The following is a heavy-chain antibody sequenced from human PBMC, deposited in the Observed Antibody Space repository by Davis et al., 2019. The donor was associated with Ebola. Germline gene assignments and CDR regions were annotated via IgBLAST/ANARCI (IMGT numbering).Heavy chain of an antibody. V-gene: IGHV3-15*01. CDR3: TTDLVVAAHKFDY. CDR1: GFTFSSYW. D-gene: IGHD2-15*01. J-gene: IGHJ4*02. Sequence: PGGSLRLSCAASGFTFSSYWMSWVRQAPGKGLEWVGRIKSKTDGGTTDYAAPVKGRFTISRDDSKNTLYLQMNSLKTEDTAVYYCTTDLVVAAHKFDYWGQGTLVTVSS. CDR2: IKSKTDGGTT.